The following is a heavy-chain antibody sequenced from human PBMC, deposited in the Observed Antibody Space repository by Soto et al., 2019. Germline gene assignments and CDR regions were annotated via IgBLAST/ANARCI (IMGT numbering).Heavy chain of an antibody. V-gene: IGHV3-11*01. CDR3: ARALSDAFDI. CDR2: ISSSGTGI. J-gene: IGHJ3*02. Sequence: VGSLRLSCAASGFKFSDYYMTWIRQAPGKGLEWVSYISSSGTGIYYPDSVKGRFTISRDNAKNSLYLQMNSLRAEDTAVYYCARALSDAFDIWGQGTMVTVSS. CDR1: GFKFSDYY.